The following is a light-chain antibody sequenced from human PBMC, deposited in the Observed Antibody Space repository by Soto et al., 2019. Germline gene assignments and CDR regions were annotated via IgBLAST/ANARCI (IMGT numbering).Light chain of an antibody. J-gene: IGKJ4*01. Sequence: EIVLTQSPATLSLSPGERATLSCRASQSLDNYLAWYQHKPGQAPRLLIYDASTRATDIPARFSGSGSGTDLTLTISSLEPEDFAVYYCQERGHWPSFGGGTKVEIK. V-gene: IGKV3-11*01. CDR1: QSLDNY. CDR3: QERGHWPS. CDR2: DAS.